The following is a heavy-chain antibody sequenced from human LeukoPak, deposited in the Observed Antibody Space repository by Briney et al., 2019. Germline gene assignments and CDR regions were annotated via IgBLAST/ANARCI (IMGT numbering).Heavy chain of an antibody. Sequence: AASVKVSCKASGYTFTGYYMHWVRQAPGQGLEWMGWINPNSGGTNYAQKFQGRVTMTRDTSISTAYMELSRPRSDDTAVYYCAITPSGSYLDYWGQGTLVTVSS. CDR2: INPNSGGT. CDR1: GYTFTGYY. CDR3: AITPSGSYLDY. D-gene: IGHD1-26*01. J-gene: IGHJ4*02. V-gene: IGHV1-2*02.